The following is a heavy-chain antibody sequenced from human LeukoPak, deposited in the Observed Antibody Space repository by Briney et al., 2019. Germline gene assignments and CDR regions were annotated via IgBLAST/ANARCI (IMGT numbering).Heavy chain of an antibody. CDR2: ISAYNGNT. Sequence: GASVKVSCKASGYTFTSYGISWVRQAPGQGLEWMGWISAYNGNTIYAQKLQGRVTMTTDTSTSTAYMELRSLRSDDTAVYYCARDGDWLLRALGMDVGAKGPRSPSP. CDR3: ARDGDWLLRALGMDV. V-gene: IGHV1-18*01. D-gene: IGHD3/OR15-3a*01. J-gene: IGHJ6*02. CDR1: GYTFTSYG.